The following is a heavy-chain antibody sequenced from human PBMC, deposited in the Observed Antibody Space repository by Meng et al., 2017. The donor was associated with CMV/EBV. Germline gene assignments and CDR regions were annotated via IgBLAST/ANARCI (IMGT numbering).Heavy chain of an antibody. CDR2: ISSSSSYI. D-gene: IGHD1-7*01. J-gene: IGHJ4*02. Sequence: GESLKISCTASGFTFSSYSMNWVRQAPGKGLEWVSSISSSSSYIYYADSVKGRFTISRDNAKNSLYLQMNSLRAEDTAVYYCARDLGPYNWNYVGVVQGAKDYWGQGTLVTVPQ. CDR3: ARDLGPYNWNYVGVVQGAKDY. V-gene: IGHV3-21*01. CDR1: GFTFSSYS.